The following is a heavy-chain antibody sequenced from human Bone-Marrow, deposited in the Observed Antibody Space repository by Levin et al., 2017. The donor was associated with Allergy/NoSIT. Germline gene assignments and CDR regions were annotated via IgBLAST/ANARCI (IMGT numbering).Heavy chain of an antibody. Sequence: GESLRLSCAASGFTFNTYGMNWVRQAPGKGLEWVAVIWYDGSIKYYADSVKGRFTSSRDNSKNMLYLQMNSLRAEDTAMYYCARIACTGGSCRPYYYYRMDVWGQGTTITVSS. CDR3: ARIACTGGSCRPYYYYRMDV. CDR1: GFTFNTYG. D-gene: IGHD2-15*01. CDR2: IWYDGSIK. J-gene: IGHJ6*02. V-gene: IGHV3-33*01.